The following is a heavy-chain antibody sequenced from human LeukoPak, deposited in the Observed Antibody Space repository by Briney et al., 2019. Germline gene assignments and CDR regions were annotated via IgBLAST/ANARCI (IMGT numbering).Heavy chain of an antibody. CDR3: ARGYAYCSGGSCYSFYYYYYYMDV. J-gene: IGHJ6*03. D-gene: IGHD2-15*01. Sequence: GGSLRLSCAASGFTFSSYSMNWVRQAPGKGLEWVSYISSTGSTMYYADSVRGRFTISRDNAKNSLYMQMNSLRSEDTAVYYCARGYAYCSGGSCYSFYYYYYYMDVWGKGTTVTISS. V-gene: IGHV3-48*01. CDR2: ISSTGSTM. CDR1: GFTFSSYS.